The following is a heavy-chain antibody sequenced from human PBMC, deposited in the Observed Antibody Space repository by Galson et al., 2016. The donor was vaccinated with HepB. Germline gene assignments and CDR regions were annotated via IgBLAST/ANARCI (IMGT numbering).Heavy chain of an antibody. CDR2: MFVTGSP. CDR3: ATGDLGFDI. V-gene: IGHV4-4*07. D-gene: IGHD2-21*01. Sequence: SETLSLTCTVSGGSISSWYWNWIRQPAGRRLEWIGRMFVTGSPNYNPSLKSRVTMSVDTSKNQVSLRLTSLTAADTAMYYCATGDLGFDIWGHGTMVTVSS. CDR1: GGSISSWY. J-gene: IGHJ3*02.